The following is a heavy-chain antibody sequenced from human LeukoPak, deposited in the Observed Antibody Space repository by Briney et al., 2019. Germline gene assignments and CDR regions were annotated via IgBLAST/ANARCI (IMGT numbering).Heavy chain of an antibody. J-gene: IGHJ5*02. Sequence: WGTLTLSCAASGFTFSSYSMNWIRQPPGKGLEWVSSISSSSSYIYYADSVKGRFTISRDTAKNSLYLQMNSLRAEDTAVYYCARPCSSSSPINWFDPWGQGTLVTVSS. CDR3: ARPCSSSSPINWFDP. CDR1: GFTFSSYS. CDR2: ISSSSSYI. V-gene: IGHV3-21*01. D-gene: IGHD6-6*01.